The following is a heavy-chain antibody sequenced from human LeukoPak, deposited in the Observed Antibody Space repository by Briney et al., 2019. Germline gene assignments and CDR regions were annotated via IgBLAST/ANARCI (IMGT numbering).Heavy chain of an antibody. V-gene: IGHV1-46*01. J-gene: IGHJ4*02. CDR2: VNPSGGST. CDR1: GYSFTSFY. CDR3: ARDAF. D-gene: IGHD3-3*02. Sequence: VASVKVSCKTAGYSFTSFYIHWIRQAPGQGLEWMGMVNPSGGSTVSAQKFQDRVNMTADTSTRTVHMEMTGLRSDDTAIYYCARDAFWGQGTLDTVSS.